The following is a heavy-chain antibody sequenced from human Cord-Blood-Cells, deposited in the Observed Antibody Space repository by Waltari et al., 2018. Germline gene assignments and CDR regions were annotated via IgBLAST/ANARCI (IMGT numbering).Heavy chain of an antibody. D-gene: IGHD2-15*01. CDR3: ASTYCSGGSCYSLSAGMDV. Sequence: QVQLVPSGAEVKKPGSSVKVSCKASGGTVSSYAITWVRQAPGQGLEWMGGIIPIFGTANDAQKCQGRVTITADESTSTAYMELSSLRSEDTAVYYCASTYCSGGSCYSLSAGMDVWGQGTTVTVSS. CDR2: IIPIFGTA. J-gene: IGHJ6*02. CDR1: GGTVSSYA. V-gene: IGHV1-69*01.